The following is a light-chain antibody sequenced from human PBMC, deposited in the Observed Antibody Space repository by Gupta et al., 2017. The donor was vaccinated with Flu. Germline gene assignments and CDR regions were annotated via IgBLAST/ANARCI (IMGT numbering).Light chain of an antibody. CDR3: QSSERTSTYYV. J-gene: IGLJ1*01. CDR2: KDS. V-gene: IGLV3-25*03. Sequence: SYGLTQAPSVSVSPGQTPRNPCSREALPIPYVYWYQQKPGQAPALLIYKDSERPSGIPERFSASGSGTTVSLTITGVQAEDEADYYCQSSERTSTYYVFGPGTKVTVL. CDR1: ALPIPY.